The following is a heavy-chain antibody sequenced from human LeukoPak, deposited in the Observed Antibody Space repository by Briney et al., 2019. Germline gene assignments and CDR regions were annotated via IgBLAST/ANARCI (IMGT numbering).Heavy chain of an antibody. D-gene: IGHD2-15*01. J-gene: IGHJ4*02. CDR1: GGSISSSSYY. CDR2: IYYSGST. V-gene: IGHV4-61*05. Sequence: SETLSLTCTVSGGSISSSSYYWGWIRQPPGKGLEWIGYIYYSGSTNYNPSLKSRVTISVDTSKNQFSLKLSSVTAADTAVYYCARRRTYCSGGSCYDGLDYWGQGTLVTVSS. CDR3: ARRRTYCSGGSCYDGLDY.